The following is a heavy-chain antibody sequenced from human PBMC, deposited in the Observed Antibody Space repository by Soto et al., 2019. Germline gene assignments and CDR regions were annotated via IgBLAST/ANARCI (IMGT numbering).Heavy chain of an antibody. CDR1: GFTFSSHG. CDR2: ISSSGSNV. J-gene: IGHJ4*02. D-gene: IGHD4-17*01. CDR3: ATKGPTTVTAGFDY. V-gene: IGHV3-48*03. Sequence: EVQLVESGGGLVQSGGSLRLSCAASGFTFSSHGMNWVRQAPGKGLEWVSYISSSGSNVYYADSVKGRFTISRDNAKNSLILQMISLIAEDTAIYYCATKGPTTVTAGFDYWGQGTLVTVSS.